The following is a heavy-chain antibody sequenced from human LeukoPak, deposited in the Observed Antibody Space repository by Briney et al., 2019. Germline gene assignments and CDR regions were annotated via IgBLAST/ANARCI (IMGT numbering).Heavy chain of an antibody. CDR2: ISSSSSTI. V-gene: IGHV3-48*01. J-gene: IGHJ3*02. Sequence: GESLRLSCAASGFTFSSYSMNWVRQAPGKGLELVSYISSSSSTIYYADSVKGRFTISRDNAKNSLYLQMNSLRAEDTAVYYCARLSYYDSSGYPGFEAFDIWGQGTMVTVSS. CDR3: ARLSYYDSSGYPGFEAFDI. CDR1: GFTFSSYS. D-gene: IGHD3-22*01.